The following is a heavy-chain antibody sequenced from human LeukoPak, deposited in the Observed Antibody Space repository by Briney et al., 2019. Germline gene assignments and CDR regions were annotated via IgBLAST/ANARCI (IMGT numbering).Heavy chain of an antibody. CDR3: ARDAGCSGGSCSSALDT. Sequence: ASVKVSCKASGYTFTSYGISWVRQAPGQGLEWMGWISAYNGNTNYAQKLQGRVTMTRDTSTSTVYMELSSLRSEDTAVYYCARDAGCSGGSCSSALDTWGQGTMVTVSS. V-gene: IGHV1-18*01. J-gene: IGHJ3*02. D-gene: IGHD2-15*01. CDR2: ISAYNGNT. CDR1: GYTFTSYG.